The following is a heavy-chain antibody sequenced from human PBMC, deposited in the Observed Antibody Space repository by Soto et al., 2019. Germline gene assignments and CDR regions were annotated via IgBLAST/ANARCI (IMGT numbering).Heavy chain of an antibody. CDR1: GYSFTSYW. CDR3: ARHILVPGSGYYYYGMDV. J-gene: IGHJ6*02. D-gene: IGHD2-21*01. Sequence: GESLKISCKGSGYSFTSYWISWVRQMPGKGLEWMGRIDPSDSYTNYSPSFQGHVTISADKSISTAYLQWSSLKASDTTMYYCARHILVPGSGYYYYGMDVWGQGTTVTVSS. CDR2: IDPSDSYT. V-gene: IGHV5-10-1*01.